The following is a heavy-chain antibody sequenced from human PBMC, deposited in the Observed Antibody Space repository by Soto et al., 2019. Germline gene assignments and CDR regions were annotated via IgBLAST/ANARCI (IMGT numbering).Heavy chain of an antibody. J-gene: IGHJ5*02. CDR3: ARYGYDANWENNWFDP. CDR1: GGSISSGGYF. D-gene: IGHD5-12*01. Sequence: QVQLRESGPGLVKPSQTLSLTCTVSGGSISSGGYFWSWIRQHPGKGLEWIGYIYYSGSTYYNPSLKSRVTISVDTSKNQFSLKLNSVTAADTAVYYCARYGYDANWENNWFDPWGQGTLVTVSS. V-gene: IGHV4-31*03. CDR2: IYYSGST.